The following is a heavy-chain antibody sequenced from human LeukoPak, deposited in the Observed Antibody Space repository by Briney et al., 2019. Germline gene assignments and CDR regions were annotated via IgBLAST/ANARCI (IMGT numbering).Heavy chain of an antibody. Sequence: ASVKVSCKASGYTFTSYGISWVRQAPGQGLEWMGWISAYNGNTNYAQKLQGRVTMTTDTSTSTVYMELSSLRSEDTAVYYCARDRSGYYFDYWGQGTLVTVSS. CDR1: GYTFTSYG. V-gene: IGHV1-18*01. CDR2: ISAYNGNT. CDR3: ARDRSGYYFDY. J-gene: IGHJ4*02. D-gene: IGHD3-22*01.